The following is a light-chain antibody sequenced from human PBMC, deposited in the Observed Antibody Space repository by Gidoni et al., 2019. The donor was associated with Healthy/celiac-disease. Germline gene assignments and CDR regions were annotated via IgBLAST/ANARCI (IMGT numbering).Light chain of an antibody. CDR3: QSYDSSLSGYV. Sequence: QSVLTQPPSVSGATGQRVTISCTGSSSNIGAGYDVHWYQQLPGTAPKLLIYGNSTRPSGVPDRFAGPKSGTSASLAITGLQAEDEADYYCQSYDSSLSGYVFGTGTKVTVL. CDR1: SSNIGAGYD. J-gene: IGLJ1*01. V-gene: IGLV1-40*01. CDR2: GNS.